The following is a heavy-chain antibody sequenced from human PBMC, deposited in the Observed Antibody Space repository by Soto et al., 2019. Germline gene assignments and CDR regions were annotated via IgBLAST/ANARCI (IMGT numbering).Heavy chain of an antibody. CDR3: ARDKKSPNRWLQFAYYYYGMDV. V-gene: IGHV1-18*01. CDR1: GYTFTSYA. Sequence: ASVKVSCKASGYTFTSYAMHWVRQAPGQRLEWMGWISAYNGNTYSAQKLQGRVTMTTDTSTSTAYMELRSLRSDDTAVYYCARDKKSPNRWLQFAYYYYGMDVWGQGTTVTVSS. J-gene: IGHJ6*02. D-gene: IGHD5-12*01. CDR2: ISAYNGNT.